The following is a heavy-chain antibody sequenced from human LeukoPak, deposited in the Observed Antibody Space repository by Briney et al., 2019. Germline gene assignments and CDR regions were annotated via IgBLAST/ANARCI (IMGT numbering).Heavy chain of an antibody. J-gene: IGHJ4*02. D-gene: IGHD6-13*01. Sequence: GGSLRLSXAASGFTFSSYSMNWVRQAPGKGLEWVSFISSSSSYIYYADSVKGRFTISRDNAKNSLYLQMNSLRAEDTAVYYCARTKIAAAGLFDYWGQGTLVTVSS. CDR1: GFTFSSYS. CDR2: ISSSSSYI. V-gene: IGHV3-21*01. CDR3: ARTKIAAAGLFDY.